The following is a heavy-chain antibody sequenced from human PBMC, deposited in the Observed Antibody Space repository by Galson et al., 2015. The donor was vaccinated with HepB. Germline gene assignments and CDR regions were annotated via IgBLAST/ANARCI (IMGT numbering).Heavy chain of an antibody. CDR2: INGRGSAT. V-gene: IGHV3-23*01. D-gene: IGHD3-16*01. J-gene: IGHJ5*02. Sequence: SLRLSCAGSGFIFRHHAMAWIRQAPGKGLEWVSGINGRGSATYYSDAVKGRFSISRDNSKNTVFLQMDNLKVDDTATYYRVKEGAWFGGDWFDPWGQGTLVTV. CDR3: VKEGAWFGGDWFDP. CDR1: GFIFRHHA.